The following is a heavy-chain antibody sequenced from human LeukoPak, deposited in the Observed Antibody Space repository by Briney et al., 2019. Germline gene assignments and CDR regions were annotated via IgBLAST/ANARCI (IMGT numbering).Heavy chain of an antibody. CDR1: GFTFSSYG. D-gene: IGHD5-24*01. CDR2: ISSSNSYI. V-gene: IGHV3-21*01. Sequence: GRSLRLSCAASGFTFSSYGMHWVRQAPGKGLEWVSSISSSNSYIYYADSVKGRFTISRDNAKNSLYLQMNSLRAEDTAVYYCAREMGLWGQGTLVTVSS. CDR3: AREMGL. J-gene: IGHJ4*02.